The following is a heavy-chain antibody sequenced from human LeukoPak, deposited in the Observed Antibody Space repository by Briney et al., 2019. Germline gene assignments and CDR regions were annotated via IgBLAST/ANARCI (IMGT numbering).Heavy chain of an antibody. J-gene: IGHJ4*02. CDR2: ISPSGGST. D-gene: IGHD4-11*01. CDR3: ARSRGLHSFVY. V-gene: IGHV1-46*01. Sequence: ASEKVSCKAFGYTFTSNYMHWVRQAPGQVPEWMGVISPSGGSTTYAQKFQGRVTLTRDMSTSTDYLELSSLRSGDTAVYYCARSRGLHSFVYWGQGTLVTVSS. CDR1: GYTFTSNY.